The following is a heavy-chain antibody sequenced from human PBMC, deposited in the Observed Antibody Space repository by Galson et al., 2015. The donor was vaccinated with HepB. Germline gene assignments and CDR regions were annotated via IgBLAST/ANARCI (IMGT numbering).Heavy chain of an antibody. D-gene: IGHD5-18*01. V-gene: IGHV3-66*01. J-gene: IGHJ4*02. CDR3: ARGSRLPYFDD. CDR2: IFTGGST. Sequence: SLRLSCAASGFTVSSNYMTWVRQAPGKGLEWVSVIFTGGSTYYADFVEGRFTMSRDSSKNTLYLQMNSLRVEDTAVFYCARGSRLPYFDDWGQGIQATVSS. CDR1: GFTVSSNY.